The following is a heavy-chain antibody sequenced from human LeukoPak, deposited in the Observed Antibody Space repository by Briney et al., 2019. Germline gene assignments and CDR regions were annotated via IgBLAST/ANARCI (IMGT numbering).Heavy chain of an antibody. Sequence: GGSLRLSCAASGFTFDDYAMHWVRQAPGKGLEWVSGISWNSGSIGYADSVKGRFTISRDNAKNSLYLQMNSLRAEDTALYYCAKDRSAGIAVAGAAFDYWGQGTLVTVSS. CDR1: GFTFDDYA. J-gene: IGHJ4*02. D-gene: IGHD6-19*01. CDR2: ISWNSGSI. V-gene: IGHV3-9*01. CDR3: AKDRSAGIAVAGAAFDY.